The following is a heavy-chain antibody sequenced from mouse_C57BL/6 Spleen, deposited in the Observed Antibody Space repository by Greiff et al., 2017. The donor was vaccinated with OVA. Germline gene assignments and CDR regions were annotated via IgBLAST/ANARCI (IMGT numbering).Heavy chain of an antibody. CDR3: AREGPIYYYRSSYGFDY. D-gene: IGHD1-1*01. V-gene: IGHV5-16*01. J-gene: IGHJ2*01. CDR1: GFTFSDYY. Sequence: EVKLMESEGGLVQPGSSMKLSCTASGFTFSDYYMAWVRQVPEKGLEWVANINYDGSSTYYLDSLKSRFIISRDNAKNILYLQMSSLKSEDTATYYCAREGPIYYYRSSYGFDYWGQGTTLTVSS. CDR2: INYDGSST.